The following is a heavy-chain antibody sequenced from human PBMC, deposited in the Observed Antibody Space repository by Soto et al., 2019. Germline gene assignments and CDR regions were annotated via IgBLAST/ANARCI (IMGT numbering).Heavy chain of an antibody. CDR2: IIPIFGTA. CDR3: ARARSGYSSGWYGRGFFDY. Sequence: QVQLVQSGAEVKKPGSSVKVSCKASGGTFSSYAISWVRQAPGQGLEWMGGIIPIFGTANYAQKFQGRVTITADESTSTADMELSSLRSEDTAVYYCARARSGYSSGWYGRGFFDYWGQGTLVTVSS. J-gene: IGHJ4*02. V-gene: IGHV1-69*01. D-gene: IGHD6-19*01. CDR1: GGTFSSYA.